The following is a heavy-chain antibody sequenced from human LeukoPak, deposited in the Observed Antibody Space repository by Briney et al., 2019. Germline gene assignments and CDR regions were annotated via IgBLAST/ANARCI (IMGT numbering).Heavy chain of an antibody. Sequence: PSQTLSLTCTVSGGSISRGSYYGSWIRQPAGKGLEWIGRIYTSGSTNYTPSLKSRVTMSVDTSKNQFSLKLSSVTAADTAVSYCARPSSDPRDVDVWGTGTTVTVSS. CDR1: GGSISRGSYY. CDR3: ARPSSDPRDVDV. J-gene: IGHJ6*04. V-gene: IGHV4-61*02. CDR2: IYTSGST.